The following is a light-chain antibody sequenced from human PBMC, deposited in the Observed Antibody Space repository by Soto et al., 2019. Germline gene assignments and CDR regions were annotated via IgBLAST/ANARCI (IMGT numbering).Light chain of an antibody. J-gene: IGKJ4*01. V-gene: IGKV3-15*01. Sequence: EILMPQSPATLSVSPGERATLSCRASQRLSSNLAWYQQKPGQAPRLLIYGASTRATGIPARFSGGGSGTDFTLTISRLEPEDFAVYYCQQFSSYPLTFGGGTKV. CDR2: GAS. CDR1: QRLSSN. CDR3: QQFSSYPLT.